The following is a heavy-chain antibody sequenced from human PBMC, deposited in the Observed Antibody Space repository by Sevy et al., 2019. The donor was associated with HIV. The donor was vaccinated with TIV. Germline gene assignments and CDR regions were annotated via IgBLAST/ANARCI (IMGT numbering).Heavy chain of an antibody. CDR1: GDIYNNDG. CDR3: ARDKERQGVFGVMSGVGDLDL. J-gene: IGHJ5*02. V-gene: IGHV1-69*06. D-gene: IGHD3-3*01. Sequence: ASVKVSCKTSGDIYNNDGIAWVRQAPGQGLEWMGGLITFLSSVNYAQKFRDRITITSDKSTATVFVELRSLGSDDTAIYDCARDKERQGVFGVMSGVGDLDLWGQGTLVTVSS. CDR2: LITFLSSV.